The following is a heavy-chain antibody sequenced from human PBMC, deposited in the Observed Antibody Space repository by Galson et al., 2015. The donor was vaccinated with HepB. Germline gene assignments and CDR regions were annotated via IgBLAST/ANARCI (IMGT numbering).Heavy chain of an antibody. V-gene: IGHV5-51*01. Sequence: QSGAEVKKPGESLKISCKGSGYSFTSYWIGWVRQMPGKGLEWMGIIYPGDSDTRYSPSFQGQVTISADKSISTAYLQWSSLKASDTAMYYCARQYCSGGSCYFGYWYFDLWGRGTLVTVSS. CDR1: GYSFTSYW. D-gene: IGHD2-15*01. J-gene: IGHJ2*01. CDR2: IYPGDSDT. CDR3: ARQYCSGGSCYFGYWYFDL.